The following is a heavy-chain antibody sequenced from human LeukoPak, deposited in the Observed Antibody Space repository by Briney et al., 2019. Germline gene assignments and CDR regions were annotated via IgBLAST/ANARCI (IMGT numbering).Heavy chain of an antibody. CDR3: ARRSMAGPLS. V-gene: IGHV3-23*01. CDR1: GFTFSSYA. Sequence: GGSLRLSCAASGFTFSSYAMSWVRQAPGKGLEWVSAISDSGGSTYYADSVEGRFTISRDNSKNTLYLQMNSLRAEDTAVYYCARRSMAGPLSWGQGTLVTVSS. D-gene: IGHD2/OR15-2a*01. J-gene: IGHJ4*02. CDR2: ISDSGGST.